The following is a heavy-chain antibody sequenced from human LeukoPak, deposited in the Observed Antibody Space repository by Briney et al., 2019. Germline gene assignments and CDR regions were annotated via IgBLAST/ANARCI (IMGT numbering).Heavy chain of an antibody. CDR3: ATSGGIFGSSSLDVGSGDNN. V-gene: IGHV3-48*04. CDR2: ISGDTSTI. J-gene: IGHJ4*02. Sequence: GGSLRLSCAASGFTFSSFSMNWVRQAPGKGLEWVSYISGDTSTIYYADSVKGRFTISSDDPKNSLYLQMNSLRAEDTAVYYCATSGGIFGSSSLDVGSGDNNWGQGTLVTVSS. CDR1: GFTFSSFS. D-gene: IGHD6-6*01.